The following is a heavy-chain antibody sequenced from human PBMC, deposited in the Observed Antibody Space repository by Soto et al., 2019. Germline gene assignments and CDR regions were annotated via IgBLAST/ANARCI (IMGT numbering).Heavy chain of an antibody. D-gene: IGHD2-15*01. CDR1: GYSFTSYW. Sequence: PGESLKISCKGSGYSFTSYWIGWVRQLPGKGLEWMGIIYPGDSDTRYSPSFQGQVTISADKSISTAYLQWSSLKASDTAMYYCARGLCSGGSCYFWFDPWGQGTLVTSPQ. CDR2: IYPGDSDT. CDR3: ARGLCSGGSCYFWFDP. J-gene: IGHJ5*02. V-gene: IGHV5-51*01.